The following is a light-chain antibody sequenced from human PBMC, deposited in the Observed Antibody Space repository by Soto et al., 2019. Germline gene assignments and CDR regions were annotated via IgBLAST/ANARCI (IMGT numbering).Light chain of an antibody. CDR1: QRVYSN. V-gene: IGKV3-15*01. CDR2: GTS. CDR3: QQYNNWPRT. Sequence: EILMTQSPDTLSVSPGESATLSCRASQRVYSNLAWYQQRPGQAPRLLIYGTSTRATGIPARFSGSGSGTDFTLTISSLQFEDFAVYYCQQYNNWPRTFGQGTKVDIK. J-gene: IGKJ1*01.